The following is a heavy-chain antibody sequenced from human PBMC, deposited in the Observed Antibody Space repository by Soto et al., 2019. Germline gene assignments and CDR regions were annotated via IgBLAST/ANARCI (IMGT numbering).Heavy chain of an antibody. Sequence: QVQLVQSGAEVKKPGSSVKVSCKASGDTFNVYNINWVRQAPGLGLEWMGRFNPILSFSNSALKFQGRVTLPANKSTSTAYMVLSSLRSEDKSIYYCATRFGSWSRAFDYWGQGDLVTVSS. CDR2: FNPILSFS. V-gene: IGHV1-69*02. CDR1: GDTFNVYN. D-gene: IGHD3-10*01. CDR3: ATRFGSWSRAFDY. J-gene: IGHJ4*02.